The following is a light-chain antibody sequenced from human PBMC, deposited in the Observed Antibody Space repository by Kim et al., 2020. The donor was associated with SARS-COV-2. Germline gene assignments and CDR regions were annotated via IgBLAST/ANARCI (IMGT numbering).Light chain of an antibody. Sequence: GQRVTISYFGSNSNIRSNYVYWDQHYPGTAPKVVIYRNTQRPSGDPDRFSGSKSGTSASLAISGLRSEDEADYYCAAWDDSLSGYVFGSGTKVTVL. CDR2: RNT. CDR3: AAWDDSLSGYV. CDR1: NSNIRSNY. V-gene: IGLV1-47*01. J-gene: IGLJ1*01.